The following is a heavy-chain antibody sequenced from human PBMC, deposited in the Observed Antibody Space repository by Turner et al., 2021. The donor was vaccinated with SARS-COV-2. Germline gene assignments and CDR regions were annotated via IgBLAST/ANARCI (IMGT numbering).Heavy chain of an antibody. CDR1: GYTFTSYG. Sequence: QVQLVQSGAEVKKPGASGKVSCKAPGYTFTSYGISWVRQAPGQGLEWMGWISAYNGNTNYAQKLQGRVTMTTDTSTSTAYMELRSLRSDDTVVYYCASDCSSTSCQTGYFQHWGQGTLVTVSS. J-gene: IGHJ1*01. CDR3: ASDCSSTSCQTGYFQH. V-gene: IGHV1-18*04. D-gene: IGHD2-2*01. CDR2: ISAYNGNT.